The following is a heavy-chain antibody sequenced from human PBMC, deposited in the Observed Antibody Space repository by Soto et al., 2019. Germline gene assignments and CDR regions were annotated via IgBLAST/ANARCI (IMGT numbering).Heavy chain of an antibody. V-gene: IGHV3-21*02. D-gene: IGHD4-17*01. CDR3: ARGDSVTTVTTIDY. CDR1: GFTVSSHS. CDR2: ISSTSSFI. Sequence: EVQLVESGGGLVKPGGSLRLSCAASGFTVSSHSMNWVRRAPGKGLEWVSSISSTSSFIYYTDSVKGRFTISRDNAKNSLYLQMNSLRAEDTAVYYCARGDSVTTVTTIDYWGQGSLVTVSS. J-gene: IGHJ4*02.